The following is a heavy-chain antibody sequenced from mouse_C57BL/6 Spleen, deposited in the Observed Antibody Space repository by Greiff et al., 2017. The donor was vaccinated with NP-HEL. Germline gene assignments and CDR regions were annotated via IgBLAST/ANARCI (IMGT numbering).Heavy chain of an antibody. V-gene: IGHV1-82*01. J-gene: IGHJ4*01. CDR3: ARWRGVDY. CDR1: GYAFSSSW. CDR2: IYPGDGDT. Sequence: QVQLQQSGPELVKPGASVKISCKASGYAFSSSWMNWVKQRPGKGLEWIGRIYPGDGDTNYNGKFKGKATLTADKSSSTAYMQLSSLTAEDSAVYFCARWRGVDYWGQGTSVTVSS.